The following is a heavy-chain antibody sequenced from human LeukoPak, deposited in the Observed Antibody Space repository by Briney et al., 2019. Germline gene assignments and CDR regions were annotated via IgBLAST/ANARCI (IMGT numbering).Heavy chain of an antibody. J-gene: IGHJ4*02. CDR3: ARDVRHYYDSSGYHDY. V-gene: IGHV1-2*02. Sequence: SSVNVSCKASGYTFTDYYMHWVRQAPGQGLEGMGWINPNSGGTNYAQKFQGRVTMTRDTSISTAYMELSRLRSDDTAVYYCARDVRHYYDSSGYHDYWGQGTLVTVSS. CDR2: INPNSGGT. CDR1: GYTFTDYY. D-gene: IGHD3-22*01.